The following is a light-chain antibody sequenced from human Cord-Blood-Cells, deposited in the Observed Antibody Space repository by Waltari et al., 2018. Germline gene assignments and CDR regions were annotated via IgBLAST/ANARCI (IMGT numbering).Light chain of an antibody. V-gene: IGLV2-14*01. CDR1: SSDGGGSNY. CDR2: DVS. J-gene: IGLJ2*01. Sequence: QSALTQPASVSGSPGQSITISCTGTSSDGGGSNYVSWYQQHPGKAPKLMIYDVSNRPSGVSNRFSGSKSGNTASLTISGLQAEDEADYYCSSYTSSRVFGGGTKLTVL. CDR3: SSYTSSRV.